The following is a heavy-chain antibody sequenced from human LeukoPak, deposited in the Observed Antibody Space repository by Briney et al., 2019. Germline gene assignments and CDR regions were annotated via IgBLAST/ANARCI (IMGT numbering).Heavy chain of an antibody. CDR2: ISNSGSSI. J-gene: IGHJ4*02. Sequence: GGSLRLSCATSGFTFSDYYMSWIRQAPGKGLEWVSYISNSGSSIYYADSVKGRFTISRDNAKNSLYLQMNSLRAEDTAVYYCARDRGTYYDILTGYSASGDFDYWGQGTLVTVSS. CDR3: ARDRGTYYDILTGYSASGDFDY. D-gene: IGHD3-9*01. V-gene: IGHV3-11*04. CDR1: GFTFSDYY.